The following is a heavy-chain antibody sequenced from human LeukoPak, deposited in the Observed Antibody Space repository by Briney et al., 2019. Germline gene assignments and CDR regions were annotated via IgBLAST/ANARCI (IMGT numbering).Heavy chain of an antibody. J-gene: IGHJ4*02. D-gene: IGHD3-10*01. CDR2: IYYSGST. V-gene: IGHV4-39*01. CDR1: GGSISSSSYY. Sequence: SETLSLTCTVPGGSISSSSYYWGWIRQPPGKGLEWIGSIYYSGSTYYNPSLKSRVTISVDTSKNQFSLKLSSVTAADTAVYYCARSNPRGSGSYDYWGQGTLVTVSS. CDR3: ARSNPRGSGSYDY.